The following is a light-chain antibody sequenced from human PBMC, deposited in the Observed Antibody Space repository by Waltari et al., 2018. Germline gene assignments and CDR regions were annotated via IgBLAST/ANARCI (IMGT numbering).Light chain of an antibody. CDR2: WAS. CDR3: QQYYRSPWT. V-gene: IGKV4-1*01. J-gene: IGKJ1*01. Sequence: DIVMTQSPDSLAVPLGERATINCKASQSVLHRPNHQNDLGWYQQKPGQPPELLIYWASTRESGVPDRFSGSGSGTDFTLTISSLQAEDVAVYYCQQYYRSPWTFGQGTKVEIK. CDR1: QSVLHRPNHQND.